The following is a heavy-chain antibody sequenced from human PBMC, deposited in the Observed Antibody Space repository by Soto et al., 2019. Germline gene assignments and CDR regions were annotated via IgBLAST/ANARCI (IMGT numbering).Heavy chain of an antibody. J-gene: IGHJ4*02. CDR2: IIPIFGTA. Sequence: GASVKVSCKASGGTFSSYAISWVRQAPGQGLEWMGGIIPIFGTANYAQKFQGRVTITADESTSTAYMELSSLRSEDTAVYYCARGPVVTPSWSYFDYWGQGTPVTVSS. CDR1: GGTFSSYA. CDR3: ARGPVVTPSWSYFDY. D-gene: IGHD2-21*02. V-gene: IGHV1-69*13.